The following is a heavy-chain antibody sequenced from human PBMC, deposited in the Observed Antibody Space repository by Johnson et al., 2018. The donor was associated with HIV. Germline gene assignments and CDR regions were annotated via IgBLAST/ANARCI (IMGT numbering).Heavy chain of an antibody. J-gene: IGHJ3*02. CDR3: ARDQGVLQFLEWSFHGDAFDI. D-gene: IGHD3-3*01. Sequence: QVQLVESGGGLVKPGGSLRLSCAAAGFRFSDYCMAWIRQAPGKGLEWISYISSSGATIYYGDSVEGLFTLSRDDAKNSLHLTMNSLRDEETVVYYCARDQGVLQFLEWSFHGDAFDIWGQGTMVTVSS. V-gene: IGHV3-11*04. CDR2: ISSSGATI. CDR1: GFRFSDYC.